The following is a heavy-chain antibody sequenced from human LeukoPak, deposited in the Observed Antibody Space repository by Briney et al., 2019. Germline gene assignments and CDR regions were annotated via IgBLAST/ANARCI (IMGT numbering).Heavy chain of an antibody. V-gene: IGHV4-59*08. CDR2: IYYSGST. D-gene: IGHD4-17*01. CDR3: ARSYGDDFDY. CDR1: GGSISSYY. J-gene: IGHJ4*02. Sequence: SETLSLTCTVSGGSISSYYWSWIRQPPGKGLEWIGYIYYSGSTNYNPSLKSRVTISVKTSKNQFSLKLSSVTAADTAVYYCARSYGDDFDYWGQGTLVTVSS.